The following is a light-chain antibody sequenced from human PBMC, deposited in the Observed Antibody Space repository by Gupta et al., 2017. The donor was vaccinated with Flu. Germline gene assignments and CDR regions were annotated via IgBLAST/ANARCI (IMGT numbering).Light chain of an antibody. CDR2: RDI. J-gene: IGLJ2*01. CDR3: QVWDSSTEV. Sequence: ALGQTSSITCGGNNIENRNVHWYQQKPGQAPVLVIYRDISRPAGIPERFSGPNSGNTATLTISGAQAGDEADYYCQVWDSSTEVFGGGTKLTGL. V-gene: IGLV3-9*01. CDR1: NIENRN.